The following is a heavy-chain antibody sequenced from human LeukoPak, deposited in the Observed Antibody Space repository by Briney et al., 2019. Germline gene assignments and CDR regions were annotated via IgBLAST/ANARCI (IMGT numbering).Heavy chain of an antibody. V-gene: IGHV3-9*01. Sequence: PGGSLRLSCAASGFTFDDYAMHWVRQAPGKGLEWVSGISWNSGSIGYADSVKGRFTISRDNAKNSLYLQMNSLRAEDTALYYCAKDSGSGSYWSYYYYYMDVWGKGTTVTISS. CDR3: AKDSGSGSYWSYYYYYMDV. CDR2: ISWNSGSI. J-gene: IGHJ6*03. CDR1: GFTFDDYA. D-gene: IGHD3-10*01.